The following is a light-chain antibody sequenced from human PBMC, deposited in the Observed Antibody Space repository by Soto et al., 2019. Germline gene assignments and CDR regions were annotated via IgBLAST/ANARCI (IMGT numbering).Light chain of an antibody. J-gene: IGKJ4*01. Sequence: DIQMTQSHSSLSASVGDRVTITCRASQSISNYLAWYQQKPGKVPKLLIYAASTLQSGVPSRFSGSGSGTDFTLTISSLQPEDVATYYCQKYNSAPRTFGGGTKVDIK. CDR2: AAS. CDR1: QSISNY. CDR3: QKYNSAPRT. V-gene: IGKV1-27*01.